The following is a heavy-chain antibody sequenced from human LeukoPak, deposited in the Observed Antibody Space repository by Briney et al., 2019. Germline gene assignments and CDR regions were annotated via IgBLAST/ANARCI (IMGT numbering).Heavy chain of an antibody. CDR1: GFTFSSYW. Sequence: GGSLRLSCAASGFTFSSYWMSWVRQATGKGLEWVANIKQDGSDKNYVDSVKGRFTISRDNAKNSLYLQMNSLRAEDTAVYYCARARGYDFWSGYNGYDIWGQGTRVTVSS. D-gene: IGHD3/OR15-3a*01. V-gene: IGHV3-7*01. CDR3: ARARGYDFWSGYNGYDI. CDR2: IKQDGSDK. J-gene: IGHJ3*02.